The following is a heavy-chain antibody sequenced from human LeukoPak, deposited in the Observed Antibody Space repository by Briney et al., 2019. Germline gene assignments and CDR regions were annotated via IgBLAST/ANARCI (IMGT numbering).Heavy chain of an antibody. D-gene: IGHD1-26*01. CDR1: GGSISSYY. V-gene: IGHV4-59*06. Sequence: KPSETLSLTCTVSGGSISSYYWSWIRQPPGKGLEWIGYIYYSGSTYYNPSLKSRVTISVDTSKNQFSLKLSSVTAADTAVYYCVRTIVGATGIFDYWGQGTLVTVSS. CDR3: VRTIVGATGIFDY. J-gene: IGHJ4*02. CDR2: IYYSGST.